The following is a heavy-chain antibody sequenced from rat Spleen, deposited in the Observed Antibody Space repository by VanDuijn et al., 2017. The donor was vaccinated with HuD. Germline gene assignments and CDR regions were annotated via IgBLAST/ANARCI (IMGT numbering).Heavy chain of an antibody. CDR3: ATQMAY. J-gene: IGHJ3*01. CDR1: GFTFNRYW. CDR2: IDTDGSRT. Sequence: EVQLVETGGGLVQPGRSLKLSCVASGFTFNRYWMYWVRQAPGQGLEWVSSIDTDGSRTYYPDSVRGRFTISRDNAENTAYQQMNSLWSEDTATYYCATQMAYWGQGTLVTVSS. V-gene: IGHV5-58*01.